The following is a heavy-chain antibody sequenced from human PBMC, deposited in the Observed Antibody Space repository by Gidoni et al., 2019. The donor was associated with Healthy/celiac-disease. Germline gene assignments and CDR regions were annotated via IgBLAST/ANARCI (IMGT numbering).Heavy chain of an antibody. J-gene: IGHJ4*02. CDR1: GFTFSSYG. CDR3: AKEKRGAIFGVVIIRLGRETGFDY. CDR2: ISYDGSNK. D-gene: IGHD3-3*01. V-gene: IGHV3-30*18. Sequence: QVQLVESWGGVVQPGRSLRLSCAASGFTFSSYGLPWVRQAPGKGLEWVAVISYDGSNKYYADSVKGRFTISRDNSKNTLYLQMNSLRAEDTAVYYCAKEKRGAIFGVVIIRLGRETGFDYWGQGTLVTVSS.